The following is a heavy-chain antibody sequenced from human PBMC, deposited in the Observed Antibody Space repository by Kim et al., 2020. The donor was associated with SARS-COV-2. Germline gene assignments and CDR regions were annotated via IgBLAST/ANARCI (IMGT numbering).Heavy chain of an antibody. V-gene: IGHV3-11*05. Sequence: GGSLRLSCAASGFTFSDYYMSWIRQAPGKGLEWVSYISSTSSYTNYADSVKGRFTISRDNAKNSLYLQMNSLRAEDTAVYYCARDRPSVGATADYFDYWGQGTLVTVSS. CDR1: GFTFSDYY. CDR3: ARDRPSVGATADYFDY. J-gene: IGHJ4*02. CDR2: ISSTSSYT. D-gene: IGHD1-26*01.